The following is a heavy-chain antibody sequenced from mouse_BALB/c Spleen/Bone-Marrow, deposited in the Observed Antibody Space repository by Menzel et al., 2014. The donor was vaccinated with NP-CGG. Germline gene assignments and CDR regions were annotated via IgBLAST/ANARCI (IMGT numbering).Heavy chain of an antibody. J-gene: IGHJ4*01. D-gene: IGHD2-3*01. V-gene: IGHV1-20*02. CDR1: GCSFTGYF. Sequence: EVQLQQSGPELVKPGASVKISCKASGCSFTGYFMNWVMQSHGKSLEWIGRINPYNGDTFYNQRFKGKATLTVDKSSSTAHMELRSLASEDSAVYYCARGGLLRAMDYWGQGTSVTVSS. CDR2: INPYNGDT. CDR3: ARGGLLRAMDY.